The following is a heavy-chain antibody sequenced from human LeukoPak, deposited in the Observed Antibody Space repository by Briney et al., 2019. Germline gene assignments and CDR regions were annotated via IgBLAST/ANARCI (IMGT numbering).Heavy chain of an antibody. J-gene: IGHJ4*02. Sequence: SETLSLTCTVSGYSISSGYYWGWIRQPPGQGLEWIGSIYHSGSTYYNPSLKSRVTISVDTSKNQFSLKLSSVTAADTAVYYCAREPPRGSYSTWGQGTLVTVSS. V-gene: IGHV4-38-2*02. D-gene: IGHD1-26*01. CDR1: GYSISSGYY. CDR2: IYHSGST. CDR3: AREPPRGSYST.